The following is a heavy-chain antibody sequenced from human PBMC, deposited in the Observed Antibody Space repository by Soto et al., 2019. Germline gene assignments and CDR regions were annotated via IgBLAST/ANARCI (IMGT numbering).Heavy chain of an antibody. J-gene: IGHJ5*02. CDR2: ISAYNGNT. D-gene: IGHD1-1*01. CDR1: GYSFTSYW. Sequence: GESLKISCKGSGYSFTSYWIGWVRQIPGKGLEWMGWISAYNGNTNYAQKLQGRVTMTTDTSTSTAYMELRSLRSDDTAVYYCARGGYSNWFDPWGQGTLVTSPQ. V-gene: IGHV1-18*04. CDR3: ARGGYSNWFDP.